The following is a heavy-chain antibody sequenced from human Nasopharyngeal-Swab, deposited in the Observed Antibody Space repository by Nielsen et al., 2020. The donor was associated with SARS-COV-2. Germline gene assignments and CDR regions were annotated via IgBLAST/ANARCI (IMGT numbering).Heavy chain of an antibody. CDR2: IYYSGST. J-gene: IGHJ5*02. CDR1: GGPVSSGSYY. CDR3: ARDPGYSYFNWFDP. V-gene: IGHV4-61*01. Sequence: SKTLSPPFTVPGGPVSSGSYYWSWIRQPPGKGLEWIGYIYYSGSTNYNPSLKSRVTISVDTSKNQFSLKPSSVTAADTAVYYCARDPGYSYFNWFDPWGQGTLVTVS. D-gene: IGHD5-18*01.